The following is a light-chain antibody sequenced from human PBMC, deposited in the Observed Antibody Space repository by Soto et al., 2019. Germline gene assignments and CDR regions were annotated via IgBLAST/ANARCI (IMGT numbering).Light chain of an antibody. J-gene: IGLJ1*01. Sequence: QSALTQPASVSGSPGQSITISCTGTGSDVGGYNYVSWYQQHPGKAPQLMIYDVSNRPSGVSNRFSGSKSGNTASLTISGLQAEDEADYYCNSYTSSSTHVFGTGTKVTVL. CDR2: DVS. CDR1: GSDVGGYNY. CDR3: NSYTSSSTHV. V-gene: IGLV2-14*03.